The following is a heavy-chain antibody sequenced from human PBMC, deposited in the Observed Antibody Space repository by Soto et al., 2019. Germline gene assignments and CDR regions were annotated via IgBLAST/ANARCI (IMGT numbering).Heavy chain of an antibody. J-gene: IGHJ5*02. Sequence: GASVKVSCKASGYTFTSYCISWVRQAPGQGLEWMGWISAYNGNTNYAQKLQGRVTMTTDTSTSTAYMELRRLRSDDTAVYYCARWVAAAGKRNNWFDPWGQGTLVTVSS. CDR1: GYTFTSYC. CDR3: ARWVAAAGKRNNWFDP. CDR2: ISAYNGNT. D-gene: IGHD6-13*01. V-gene: IGHV1-18*01.